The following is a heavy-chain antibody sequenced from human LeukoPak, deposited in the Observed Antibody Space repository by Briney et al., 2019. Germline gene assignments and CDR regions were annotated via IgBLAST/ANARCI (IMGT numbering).Heavy chain of an antibody. J-gene: IGHJ6*03. Sequence: SETLSLTCTVSGGSISIGTYYWGWIRQPPGKGLEWIGSIYHSGSTYYNPSLKSRVTISVDTSKNQFSLKLSSVTAADTAVYYCARDRKYYYHMDVWGRGTTVAVSS. CDR3: ARDRKYYYHMDV. D-gene: IGHD1-14*01. CDR1: GGSISIGTYY. CDR2: IYHSGST. V-gene: IGHV4-39*07.